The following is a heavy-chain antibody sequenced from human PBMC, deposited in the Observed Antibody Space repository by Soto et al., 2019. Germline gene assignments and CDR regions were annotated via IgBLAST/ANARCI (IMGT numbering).Heavy chain of an antibody. Sequence: PSETLSLTCTVSGGSVSSGSYYWSWIRQPPGKGLEWIGYIYYSGSTNYNPSLKSRVTISVDTSKNQFSLKLSSVTAADTAVYYCARVLRYYAYYYGMDVRGQGTTVTVSS. CDR2: IYYSGST. V-gene: IGHV4-61*01. CDR3: ARVLRYYAYYYGMDV. D-gene: IGHD1-26*01. CDR1: GGSVSSGSYY. J-gene: IGHJ6*02.